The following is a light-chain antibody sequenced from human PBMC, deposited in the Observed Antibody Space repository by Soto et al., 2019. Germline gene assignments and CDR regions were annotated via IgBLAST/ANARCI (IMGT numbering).Light chain of an antibody. CDR3: QQYSRSPRT. CDR2: GAT. V-gene: IGKV3-20*01. J-gene: IGKJ4*01. Sequence: SQSACAVPFSPGERATLPCRASQSVXSCYLAWLQQKPGQAPRPLXYGATSSATGSPDRLSGSESGTDVTRTISRLDPEDSALYYCQQYSRSPRTFGGGTKVDIK. CDR1: QSVXSCY.